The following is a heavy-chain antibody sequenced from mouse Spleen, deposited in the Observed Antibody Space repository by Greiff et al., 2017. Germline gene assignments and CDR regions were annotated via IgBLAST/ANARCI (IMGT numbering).Heavy chain of an antibody. Sequence: EVKLVESGPELVKPGASVKISCKASGNSFTDYNMNWVKQSNGKSLEWIGVINPNYGTTRNSQKFKGKATLTVDQSSSTAYMQLNSLTSEDSAVYYCARGRPYGYEDYAMDYWGQGTSVTVSS. CDR3: ARGRPYGYEDYAMDY. CDR1: GNSFTDYN. V-gene: IGHV1-39*01. J-gene: IGHJ4*01. CDR2: INPNYGTT. D-gene: IGHD1-2*01.